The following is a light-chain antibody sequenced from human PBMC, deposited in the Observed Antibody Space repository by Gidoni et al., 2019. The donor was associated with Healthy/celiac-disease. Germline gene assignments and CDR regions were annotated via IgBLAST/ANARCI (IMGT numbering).Light chain of an antibody. V-gene: IGLV3-9*01. Sequence: SYELTQPLSVSAALGQTARIACGGNNIGSKNVHWYQQKPGQAPLLVIYRDSNRPSGIPGRFSGSNSGKTATLTISRAQAGDEADYYCQVWESSSVVFGGGTKLTVL. J-gene: IGLJ2*01. CDR1: NIGSKN. CDR3: QVWESSSVV. CDR2: RDS.